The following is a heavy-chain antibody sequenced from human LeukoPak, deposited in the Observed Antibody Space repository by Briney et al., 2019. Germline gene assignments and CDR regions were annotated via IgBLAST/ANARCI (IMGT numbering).Heavy chain of an antibody. D-gene: IGHD4-17*01. CDR3: ARDGYGDYAFDI. Sequence: GGSLRLSCAASGFTFSSYAMHWVRQAPGKGLEWVAVISYDGSNKYYADSMKGRFTISRDNAKNTLYLQMNSLRAEDTAVYYCARDGYGDYAFDIWGQGTMVTVSS. CDR1: GFTFSSYA. V-gene: IGHV3-30-3*01. J-gene: IGHJ3*02. CDR2: ISYDGSNK.